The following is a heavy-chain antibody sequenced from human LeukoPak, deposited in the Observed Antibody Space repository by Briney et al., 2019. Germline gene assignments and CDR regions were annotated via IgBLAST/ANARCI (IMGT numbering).Heavy chain of an antibody. J-gene: IGHJ3*02. CDR2: IYSGGNT. V-gene: IGHV3-53*01. CDR3: ARVYSGSYRDAFDM. CDR1: GFTVSSNY. D-gene: IGHD1-26*01. Sequence: GGSLRLSCAASGFTVSSNYMSWVRQAPGKGLEWVSVIYSGGNTQYADSVKGRFTISRDSSKNTLSLQMNSLRAEDTAVYYCARVYSGSYRDAFDMWGQGTMVTVSS.